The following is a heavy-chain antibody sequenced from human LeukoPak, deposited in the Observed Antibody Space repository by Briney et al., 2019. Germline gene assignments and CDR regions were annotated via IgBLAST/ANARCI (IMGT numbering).Heavy chain of an antibody. J-gene: IGHJ6*02. Sequence: ASETLSLTCAVYGGSFSGYYWSWIRQPPGKGPEWIGEINHSGSTNYNPSLKSRVTISVDTSKNQFSLKLSSVTAADTAVYYCARVYYYYGMTSGAKGPRSPSP. CDR2: INHSGST. V-gene: IGHV4-34*01. CDR3: ARVYYYYGMTS. CDR1: GGSFSGYY.